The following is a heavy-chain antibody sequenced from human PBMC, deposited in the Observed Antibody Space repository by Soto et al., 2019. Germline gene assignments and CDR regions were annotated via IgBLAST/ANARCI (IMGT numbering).Heavy chain of an antibody. D-gene: IGHD6-19*01. CDR2: TYYRSKWYN. CDR3: ARAPGIAVDGAFDI. J-gene: IGHJ3*02. CDR1: GDSVSRNSAA. Sequence: TLSLTCALSGDSVSRNSAAWNWIRQSPSRGLEWLGRTYYRSKWYNDYAVSVKSRITINPDTSKNQFSLQLNSVTPEDTAVYYCARAPGIAVDGAFDIWGQGTMVTVSS. V-gene: IGHV6-1*01.